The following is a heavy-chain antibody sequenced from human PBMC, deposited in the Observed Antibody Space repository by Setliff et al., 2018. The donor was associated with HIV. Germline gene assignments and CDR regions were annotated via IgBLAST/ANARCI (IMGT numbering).Heavy chain of an antibody. Sequence: SETLSLTCTVSGGSISSDYWSWIRQPPGKGLEWIGYIYSSGSTNYNPSLKSRVTISVATSKNQFSPKLNSVTTADTAVYYCARSRTSSGYYGVTGYGMDVWGQGTTVTVSS. CDR2: IYSSGST. D-gene: IGHD3-22*01. CDR3: ARSRTSSGYYGVTGYGMDV. V-gene: IGHV4-59*01. J-gene: IGHJ6*02. CDR1: GGSISSDY.